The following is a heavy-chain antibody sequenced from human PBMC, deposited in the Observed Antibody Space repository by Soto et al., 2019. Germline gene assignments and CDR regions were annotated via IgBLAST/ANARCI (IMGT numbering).Heavy chain of an antibody. CDR3: ARSTRTVTTFDY. V-gene: IGHV4-30-2*01. CDR2: IHHSGST. D-gene: IGHD4-17*01. CDR1: GGSISSGGYS. Sequence: QLQLQESGSGLVKPSQTLSLTCAVSGGSISSGGYSWSWIRQPPGQGLEWIGYIHHSGSTYYNPSLKSRVPLSVDRSKNQSPLKLSSVTAADTAVYYRARSTRTVTTFDYWGKGTQVTVSS. J-gene: IGHJ4*02.